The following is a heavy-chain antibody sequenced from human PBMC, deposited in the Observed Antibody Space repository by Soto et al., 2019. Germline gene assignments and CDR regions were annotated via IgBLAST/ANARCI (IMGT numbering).Heavy chain of an antibody. D-gene: IGHD3-3*01. V-gene: IGHV4-39*01. CDR1: GGSISSSSYY. CDR3: ARGERISFFGVVIAPCYMYV. J-gene: IGHJ6*03. Sequence: SETLSLTCTVSGGSISSSSYYWGWIRQPPGKGLEWIGSIYYSGSTYYNPSLKSRVTISVDTSKNQFSLKLSSVTAADTAVYYCARGERISFFGVVIAPCYMYVWGKGSTVTVSS. CDR2: IYYSGST.